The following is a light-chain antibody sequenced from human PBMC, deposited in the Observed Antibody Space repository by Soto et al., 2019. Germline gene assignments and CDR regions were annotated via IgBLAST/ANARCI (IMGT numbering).Light chain of an antibody. CDR1: QSVSSHY. Sequence: EIVLTQSPGTLSLSPGERATLSCRASQSVSSHYLAWYQQKPAQAPRLLIYGASNRATGIPDRFSGSGSGTDFTLTISRLEPADFAVYSWQLYGSSSYTFGRGTKLEIK. CDR3: QLYGSSSYT. V-gene: IGKV3-20*01. CDR2: GAS. J-gene: IGKJ2*01.